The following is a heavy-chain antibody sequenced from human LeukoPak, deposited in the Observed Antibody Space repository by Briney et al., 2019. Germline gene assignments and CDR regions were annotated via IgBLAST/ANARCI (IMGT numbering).Heavy chain of an antibody. D-gene: IGHD2-15*01. CDR2: IRYDGSNK. Sequence: PGGSLRLSCAASGFTFSSYGMHWVRQAPGKGLEWVALIRYDGSNKYYADSVKGRFTVSRDNSKNTLYLQMNSLRAEDTAVYYCAKDGGRDKTDIPYYYMDVWGKGTTVTVSS. J-gene: IGHJ6*03. V-gene: IGHV3-30*02. CDR1: GFTFSSYG. CDR3: AKDGGRDKTDIPYYYMDV.